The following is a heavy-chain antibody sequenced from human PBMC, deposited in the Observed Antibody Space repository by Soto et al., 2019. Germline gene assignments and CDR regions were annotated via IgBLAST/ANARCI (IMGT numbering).Heavy chain of an antibody. D-gene: IGHD3-3*01. V-gene: IGHV5-51*01. Sequence: GESLKISCKGSGYSFTSYWIGWVRQMPGKGLEWMGIIYPGDPDTRYSPSFQGQVTISADKSISTAYLQWSSLKASDTAMYYCARQYYDFWSGYYRYGYFDYWGQGTLVTVSS. CDR2: IYPGDPDT. J-gene: IGHJ4*02. CDR3: ARQYYDFWSGYYRYGYFDY. CDR1: GYSFTSYW.